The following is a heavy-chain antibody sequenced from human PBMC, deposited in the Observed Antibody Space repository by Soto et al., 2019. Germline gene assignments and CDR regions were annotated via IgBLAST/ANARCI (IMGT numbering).Heavy chain of an antibody. CDR2: NYYSGST. CDR3: ARHAPGYFDY. CDR1: GGSISSYY. V-gene: IGHV4-59*08. J-gene: IGHJ4*02. Sequence: QVQLQESGPGLVKSSETLSLTCTVSGGSISSYYWSWIRQPPGKRLEWIGYNYYSGSTSYNPSLKRRVTTSVDTSKNQFSLNLNSMTAADTAVYYCARHAPGYFDYWGEGTLVTVSS.